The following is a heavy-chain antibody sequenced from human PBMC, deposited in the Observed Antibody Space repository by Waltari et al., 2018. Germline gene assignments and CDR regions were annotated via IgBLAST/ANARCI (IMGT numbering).Heavy chain of an antibody. V-gene: IGHV4-34*01. CDR1: GGSFTFFY. Sequence: QVQLQQWGAGLLKPSETLSLTCAVSGGSFTFFYWTWIRQPPGKGLEWIGEINPRGTTNHGPSLRSRVSISSDTSKNQFSLKLTSVTAADTAVYYCARADRGPRSGSSATPAWGPWGQGTLVTVSS. CDR2: INPRGTT. CDR3: ARADRGPRSGSSATPAWGP. D-gene: IGHD1-26*01. J-gene: IGHJ5*02.